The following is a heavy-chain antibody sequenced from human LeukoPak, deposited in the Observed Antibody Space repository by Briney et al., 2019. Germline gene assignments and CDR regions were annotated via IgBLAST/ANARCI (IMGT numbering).Heavy chain of an antibody. CDR1: GFTLSSYA. J-gene: IGHJ4*02. CDR3: ARHSQQLVFSPFDY. V-gene: IGHV3-48*04. Sequence: PGGSLRLSCEASGFTLSSYAMSWIRQAPGKGLAWIAYISSRSRTTHYADSVKGRFTISRDNAKSSLFLQMDSLRAEDTAVYYCARHSQQLVFSPFDYWGQGPVVTVSS. CDR2: ISSRSRTT. D-gene: IGHD6-6*01.